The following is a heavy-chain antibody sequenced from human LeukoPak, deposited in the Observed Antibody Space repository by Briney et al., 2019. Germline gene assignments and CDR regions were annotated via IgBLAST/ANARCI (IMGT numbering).Heavy chain of an antibody. CDR3: ARGGPGSSGYYWLHDAFDI. CDR2: ISSSSSYI. CDR1: GFTFSSYS. Sequence: PGGSLRLSCAASGFTFSSYSMNWVRQAPGKGLEWVSSISSSSSYIYYADSVKGRFTISRDNAKNSLYPQMNSLRAEDTAVYYCARGGPGSSGYYWLHDAFDIWGQGTMVTVSS. J-gene: IGHJ3*02. V-gene: IGHV3-21*01. D-gene: IGHD3-22*01.